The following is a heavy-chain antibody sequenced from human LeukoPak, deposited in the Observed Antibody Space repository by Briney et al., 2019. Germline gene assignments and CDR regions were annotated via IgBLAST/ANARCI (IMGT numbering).Heavy chain of an antibody. J-gene: IGHJ3*02. CDR2: IYTSGST. V-gene: IGHV4-4*07. D-gene: IGHD3-22*01. Sequence: SETLSLTCTVSGGSISSYYWSWIRQPAGKGLEWIGRIYTSGSTNYNPSLKSRVTMSVDTSKNQFSLKLSFVTAADTAVYYCARVHDSSGYRGAFDIWGQGTMVTVSS. CDR3: ARVHDSSGYRGAFDI. CDR1: GGSISSYY.